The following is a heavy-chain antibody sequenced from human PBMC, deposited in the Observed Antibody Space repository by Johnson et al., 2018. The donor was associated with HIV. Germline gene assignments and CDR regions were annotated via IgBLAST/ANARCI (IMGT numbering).Heavy chain of an antibody. Sequence: VQLVESGGGLVQPGGSLRLSCAASGFTVSGYYMTWVRQAPGKGLERVSVIYSGGSTYYADSVKGRFTISRDNSKNTLYLQMNSLRAEDTAVYYCARALGNWNFYDAFDIWGQGTMVTVSS. D-gene: IGHD1-7*01. CDR3: ARALGNWNFYDAFDI. CDR1: GFTVSGYY. J-gene: IGHJ3*02. V-gene: IGHV3-66*01. CDR2: IYSGGST.